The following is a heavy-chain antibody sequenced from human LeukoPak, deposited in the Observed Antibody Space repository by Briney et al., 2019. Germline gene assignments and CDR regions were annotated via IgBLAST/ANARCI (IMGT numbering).Heavy chain of an antibody. CDR2: INHSGST. V-gene: IGHV4-34*01. J-gene: IGHJ5*02. Sequence: PSETLSLTCAVYGGSFSGYYWSWIRQPPGKGLEWIGEINHSGSTNYNPSLKSRVTTSVDTAKNQFSLKLSSVTAADTAVYYCARLLNYDFWSGYYKYNWFDPWGQGTLVTVSS. CDR1: GGSFSGYY. CDR3: ARLLNYDFWSGYYKYNWFDP. D-gene: IGHD3-3*01.